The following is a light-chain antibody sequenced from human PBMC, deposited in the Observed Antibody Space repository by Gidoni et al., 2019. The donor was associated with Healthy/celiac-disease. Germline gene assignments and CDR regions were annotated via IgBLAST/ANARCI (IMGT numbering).Light chain of an antibody. CDR3: QQYCQRT. CDR2: WAS. CDR1: QSVLYSSNNKNY. J-gene: IGKJ3*01. V-gene: IGKV4-1*01. Sequence: DIVMTQSPDSLAVSLGERATINCKSSQSVLYSSNNKNYLAWYQQKPGQPPKLLIYWASTRESGVPDRFSGSGSGTDFTLTISSLQAEDVAVYYCQQYCQRTFXPXTKVDIK.